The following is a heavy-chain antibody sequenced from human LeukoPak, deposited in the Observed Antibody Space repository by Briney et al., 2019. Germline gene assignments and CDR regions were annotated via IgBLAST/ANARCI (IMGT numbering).Heavy chain of an antibody. CDR1: GGSFSGYY. V-gene: IGHV4-34*01. J-gene: IGHJ3*02. CDR3: ARLTFDYGDYDAFDI. Sequence: PSETLSLTCAVYGGSFSGYYWSWIRQPPGKGLEWIREINHIVSTNYNPSLKSRVTISVDTSKNQSSLKRSSVTAADTAVYYCARLTFDYGDYDAFDIWGQGTMVTVSS. CDR2: INHIVST. D-gene: IGHD4-17*01.